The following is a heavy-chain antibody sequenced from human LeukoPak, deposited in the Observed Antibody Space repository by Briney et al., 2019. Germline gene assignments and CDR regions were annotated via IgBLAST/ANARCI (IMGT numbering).Heavy chain of an antibody. CDR2: IIPIFGTA. V-gene: IGHV1-69*13. Sequence: ASVKVSCKASGGTFSSYAISWVRQAPGQGLEWMGGIIPIFGTANYAQKFQGRVTITADESTSTAYMELSSLRSEDTAVYYCARVRSGTPDFWSGYYKGDYFDYWGQGTLVTVSS. D-gene: IGHD3-3*01. J-gene: IGHJ4*02. CDR3: ARVRSGTPDFWSGYYKGDYFDY. CDR1: GGTFSSYA.